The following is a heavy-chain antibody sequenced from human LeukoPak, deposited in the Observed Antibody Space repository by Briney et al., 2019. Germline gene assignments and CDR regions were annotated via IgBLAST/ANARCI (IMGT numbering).Heavy chain of an antibody. CDR2: ISRSGDSK. CDR1: GFAFRDYS. CDR3: ARRNPAYYYDSSSSYLDY. Sequence: GGSLRLSCATSGFAFRDYSMSWIRQVPGKGLEWISYISRSGDSKYYAVSLMGRSTVSRDNARDTLYLQMDSLTDEDTAVYFCARRNPAYYYDSSSSYLDYWGQGSLVTVSS. V-gene: IGHV3-11*01. J-gene: IGHJ4*02. D-gene: IGHD3-22*01.